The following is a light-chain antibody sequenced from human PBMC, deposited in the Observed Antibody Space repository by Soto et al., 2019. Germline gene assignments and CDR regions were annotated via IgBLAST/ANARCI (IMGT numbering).Light chain of an antibody. CDR1: KLGHKY. CDR3: QAWDSSTVV. V-gene: IGLV3-1*01. J-gene: IGLJ2*01. CDR2: QDA. Sequence: SYELTQPPSVSVSPGQTASITCSGDKLGHKYACWYQQKPGQSPVLVIYQDAKRPSGIPERFSGSNSGNTATLTISETQAMDEADYYCQAWDSSTVVFGGGTKVTVL.